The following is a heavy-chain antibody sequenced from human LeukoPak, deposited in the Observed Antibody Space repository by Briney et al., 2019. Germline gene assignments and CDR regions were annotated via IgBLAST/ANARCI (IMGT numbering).Heavy chain of an antibody. CDR3: ARGLVVLAATSWAFDI. J-gene: IGHJ3*02. Sequence: ASVKVSCKAAGYTFTTYDINWVRQATGQGLEWMGWMNPNSGNTGYAQKFQGRVTMTRNTSISTAYMELSSLRSEDTAVYYCARGLVVLAATSWAFDIWGHGTMVTVSS. CDR1: GYTFTTYD. D-gene: IGHD2-15*01. CDR2: MNPNSGNT. V-gene: IGHV1-8*01.